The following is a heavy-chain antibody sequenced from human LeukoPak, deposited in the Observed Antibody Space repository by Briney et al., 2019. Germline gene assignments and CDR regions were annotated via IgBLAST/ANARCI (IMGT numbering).Heavy chain of an antibody. Sequence: PSETLSLTCTVSGGSISSYYWSWIRQPPGKGLEWIGYIYYSGSTNYNPSLKSRVTISVDTSKNQFSLKLSSVTAADTAVYYCARYPPNYYDSSGYYFDYWGQGTLVTVSS. D-gene: IGHD3-22*01. CDR2: IYYSGST. J-gene: IGHJ4*02. CDR3: ARYPPNYYDSSGYYFDY. V-gene: IGHV4-59*12. CDR1: GGSISSYY.